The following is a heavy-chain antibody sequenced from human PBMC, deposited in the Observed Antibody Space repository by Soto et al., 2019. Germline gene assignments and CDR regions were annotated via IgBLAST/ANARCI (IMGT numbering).Heavy chain of an antibody. CDR2: IKSKTDGGTT. D-gene: IGHD1-20*01. J-gene: IGHJ4*02. Sequence: RLSCAASGFTFSNAWMSWVRQAPGKGLEWVGRIKSKTDGGTTDYAAPVKGRFTISRDDSKNTLYPQMNSLKTEDTAVYYCTTGWGITGTTYWGQGTLVTVSS. CDR1: GFTFSNAW. V-gene: IGHV3-15*01. CDR3: TTGWGITGTTY.